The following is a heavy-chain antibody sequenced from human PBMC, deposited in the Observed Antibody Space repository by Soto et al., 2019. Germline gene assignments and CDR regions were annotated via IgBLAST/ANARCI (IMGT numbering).Heavy chain of an antibody. CDR1: GGTFTNYI. D-gene: IGHD2-15*01. Sequence: QVQLVQSGAEVKKPGSSVKVSCEASGGTFTNYIFSWVRQAPGQGLEWMGRFIPIQGKADYALKFQDRVTFTADESTKPVYMEMRGLRPEDSGLSFCARSSVIVHIGDMDVWGKGTAISVSS. CDR3: ARSSVIVHIGDMDV. V-gene: IGHV1-69*02. CDR2: FIPIQGKA. J-gene: IGHJ6*03.